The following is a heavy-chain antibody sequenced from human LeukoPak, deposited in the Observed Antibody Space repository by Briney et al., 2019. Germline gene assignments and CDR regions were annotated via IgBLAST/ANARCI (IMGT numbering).Heavy chain of an antibody. J-gene: IGHJ4*02. CDR2: ISYDGNDE. D-gene: IGHD3/OR15-3a*01. CDR1: GFTFSNYG. V-gene: IGHV3-30*03. CDR3: ARVGLGYTPSDY. Sequence: PGRSLRLSCVASGFTFSNYGMHWVRQAPGKGLEWVTTISYDGNDEYYADSVKGRFTISRDNAKNSLYLQMNSLRADDTAVYYCARVGLGYTPSDYWGQGTLVTVSS.